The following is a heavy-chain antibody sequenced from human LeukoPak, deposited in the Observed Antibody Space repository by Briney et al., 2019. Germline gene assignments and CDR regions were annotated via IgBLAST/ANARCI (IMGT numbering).Heavy chain of an antibody. J-gene: IGHJ4*02. V-gene: IGHV1-46*01. CDR2: INPSGGST. D-gene: IGHD1-1*01. CDR3: ARGTTDAY. Sequence: APVKVSCRASGYTFTSYYIDWVRQAAGQGLEWMGVINPSGGSTRYAQKFQGRVTMTGDPSTRTVYMELSSLTSDDTAVYYCARGTTDAYWGQGTPVTVSS. CDR1: GYTFTSYY.